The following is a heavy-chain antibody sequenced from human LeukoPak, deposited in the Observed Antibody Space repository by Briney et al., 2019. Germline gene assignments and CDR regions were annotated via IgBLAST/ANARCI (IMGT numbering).Heavy chain of an antibody. V-gene: IGHV3-30-3*01. D-gene: IGHD3-10*01. CDR1: GFTFSTYA. Sequence: PGTSLRLSCAASGFTFSTYAMHWVRQAPGKGLEWVAVTSFDGSNKYYADSVKGRFTISRDNSKNTLYLQMNSLRTEDTALYYCARDRAPGGNYYDLSVWGQGTLVTVSS. CDR2: TSFDGSNK. CDR3: ARDRAPGGNYYDLSV. J-gene: IGHJ4*02.